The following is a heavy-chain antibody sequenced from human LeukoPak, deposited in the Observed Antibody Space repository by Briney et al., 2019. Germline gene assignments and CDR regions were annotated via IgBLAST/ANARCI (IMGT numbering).Heavy chain of an antibody. D-gene: IGHD1-26*01. Sequence: GESLRLSCAASGFTVSNDYMSWVRQAPGKGLEWVSVIFSGGDTYYRDSVKGRFTISRDNSKNTLYLQMNSLRAEGTAVYYCAKTYSRIVGATDVDYWGQGTLVTVSS. J-gene: IGHJ4*02. CDR3: AKTYSRIVGATDVDY. V-gene: IGHV3-53*01. CDR2: IFSGGDT. CDR1: GFTVSNDY.